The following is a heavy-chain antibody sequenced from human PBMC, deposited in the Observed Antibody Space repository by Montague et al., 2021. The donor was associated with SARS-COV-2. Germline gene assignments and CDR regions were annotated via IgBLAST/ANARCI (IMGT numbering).Heavy chain of an antibody. D-gene: IGHD5-12*01. J-gene: IGHJ4*02. CDR1: GFTFHDYA. CDR3: AKDTSSWIRELPDY. CDR2: ISWNSDRK. V-gene: IGHV3-9*01. Sequence: SLRLSCAASGFTFHDYAMHWVRQTPGKGLEWVSGISWNSDRKDYADSVKGRFTTSRDNAKNVLYLQMNSLRREDTAWYYCAKDTSSWIRELPDYWGQGTLVTVSS.